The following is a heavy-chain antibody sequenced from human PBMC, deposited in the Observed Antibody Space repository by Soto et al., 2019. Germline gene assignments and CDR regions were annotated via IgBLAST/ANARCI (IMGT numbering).Heavy chain of an antibody. CDR1: GFTFSSYA. CDR3: ARAPPPSMVRGVMS. CDR2: ISYDGSNK. V-gene: IGHV3-30-3*01. Sequence: QVQLVESGGGVVQPGRSLRLSCAASGFTFSSYAMHWVRQAPGKGLEWVAVISYDGSNKYYADSVKGRFTISRDNSKNTLYLQMISLRAEDTAVYYCARAPPPSMVRGVMSWGQGTLVTVSS. J-gene: IGHJ4*02. D-gene: IGHD3-10*01.